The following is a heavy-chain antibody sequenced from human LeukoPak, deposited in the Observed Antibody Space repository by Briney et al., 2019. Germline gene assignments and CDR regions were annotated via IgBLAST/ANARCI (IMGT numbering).Heavy chain of an antibody. Sequence: GGSLRLSCAASGLTFSSYSMNWVRQAPGKGLEWVGFIRSKGYGGTTEYAASVQGRFTISRDDSKNIASLQMNSLKSEDTAVYFCARDLPYYYDSSGPDYWGQGTLVTVSS. CDR2: IRSKGYGGTT. V-gene: IGHV3-49*04. D-gene: IGHD3-22*01. J-gene: IGHJ4*02. CDR3: ARDLPYYYDSSGPDY. CDR1: GLTFSSYS.